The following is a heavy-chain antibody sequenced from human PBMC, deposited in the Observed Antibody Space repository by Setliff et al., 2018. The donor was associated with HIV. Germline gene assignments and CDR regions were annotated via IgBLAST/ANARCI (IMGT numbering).Heavy chain of an antibody. CDR1: EYSFTDYY. Sequence: ASVKVSCKTSEYSFTDYYIHWIRQAPGQGLEWMGRINPNSGGTDYAQKFLGRVTMTSDTSISTAYMELSSLRSDDTAVYYCARDPDYYDSSGYNFDYWGQGTLVTVSS. J-gene: IGHJ4*02. D-gene: IGHD3-22*01. CDR2: INPNSGGT. CDR3: ARDPDYYDSSGYNFDY. V-gene: IGHV1-2*06.